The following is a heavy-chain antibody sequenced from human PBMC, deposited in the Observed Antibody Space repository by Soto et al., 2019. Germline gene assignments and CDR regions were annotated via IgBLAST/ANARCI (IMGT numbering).Heavy chain of an antibody. CDR2: INPNSGGT. CDR3: ARPYCSSTSCYVGNAFDI. CDR1: GYTFTGYY. V-gene: IGHV1-2*04. D-gene: IGHD2-2*01. Sequence: ASVKVSCKASGYTFTGYYMHWVRQAPGQGLEWMGWINPNSGGTNYAQKFQGWVTMTRDTSISTAYMELSRLRSDDTAVYYCARPYCSSTSCYVGNAFDIWGQGTMVTVS. J-gene: IGHJ3*02.